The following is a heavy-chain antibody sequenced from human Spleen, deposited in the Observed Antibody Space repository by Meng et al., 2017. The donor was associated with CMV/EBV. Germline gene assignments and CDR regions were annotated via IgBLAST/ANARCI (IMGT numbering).Heavy chain of an antibody. J-gene: IGHJ5*02. D-gene: IGHD6-6*01. CDR2: IFPGDPDT. CDR1: GYSFTSYW. V-gene: IGHV5-51*01. Sequence: KVSCKGSGYSFTSYWIGWVRQMPGKGLEWMGIIFPGDPDTRYSPSFQGQVTMSADKSISTAYLQWSSLRASDTAMYFCARGAIEYASSSWFDPWGQGTLVTVSS. CDR3: ARGAIEYASSSWFDP.